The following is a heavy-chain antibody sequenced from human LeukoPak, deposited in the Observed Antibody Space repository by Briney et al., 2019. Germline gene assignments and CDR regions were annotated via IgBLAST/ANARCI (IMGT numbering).Heavy chain of an antibody. CDR3: ARDAVGGTSGDY. J-gene: IGHJ4*02. CDR2: INPNSGDT. Sequence: ASVTVSCTGSRDTFTGYYMHWARQAPGEGPEWMGWINPNSGDTNYAQKFQGRVTMTRDTSISTAYMELSRLRSDDTAAYYCARDAVGGTSGDYWGQGTLVTVSS. CDR1: RDTFTGYY. V-gene: IGHV1-2*02. D-gene: IGHD1-26*01.